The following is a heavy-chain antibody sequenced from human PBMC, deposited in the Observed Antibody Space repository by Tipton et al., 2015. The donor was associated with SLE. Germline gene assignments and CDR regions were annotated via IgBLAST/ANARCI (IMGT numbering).Heavy chain of an antibody. D-gene: IGHD3-10*01. V-gene: IGHV4-39*07. CDR1: GGSISTTDHY. J-gene: IGHJ3*02. Sequence: TLSLTCTVSGGSISTTDHYWGWIRQPPGKGLEWIGSVFYSGNTYYNESLQSRVTISIDTSKNHFSLKLYSVTAADTAVYYCARDYYGSGFDAFDIWGQGTMVTVSS. CDR2: VFYSGNT. CDR3: ARDYYGSGFDAFDI.